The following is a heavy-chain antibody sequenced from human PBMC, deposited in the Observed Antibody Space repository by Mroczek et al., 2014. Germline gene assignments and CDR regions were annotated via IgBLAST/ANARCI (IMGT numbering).Heavy chain of an antibody. Sequence: QVQLQESGPGLVKPSQTLSLTCTVSGGSISSGGYYWSWIRQHPGKGLEWIGYIYYSGSTYYNPSLKSRVTISVDTSKNQFSLKLSSVTAADTAVYYCARYGGRYCSGGSCRRFGAFDIWGQGTMVTVSS. CDR1: GGSISSGGYY. CDR2: IYYSGST. D-gene: IGHD2-15*01. J-gene: IGHJ3*02. V-gene: IGHV4-31*03. CDR3: ARYGGRYCSGGSCRRFGAFDI.